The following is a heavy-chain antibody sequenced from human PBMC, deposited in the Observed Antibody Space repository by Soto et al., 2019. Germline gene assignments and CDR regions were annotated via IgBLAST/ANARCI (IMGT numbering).Heavy chain of an antibody. J-gene: IGHJ6*01. CDR1: GYSFTSYW. Sequence: WESMKISWKGSGYSFTSYWISWVRQMPGKGLEWMGRIDPRDSYTNYSPSFQGHITISADKFISTAYLQWSSLKASATAMYHCASGGSSGSYGLDVWGQGTTVTVSS. CDR3: ASGGSSGSYGLDV. CDR2: IDPRDSYT. D-gene: IGHD6-19*01. V-gene: IGHV5-10-1*01.